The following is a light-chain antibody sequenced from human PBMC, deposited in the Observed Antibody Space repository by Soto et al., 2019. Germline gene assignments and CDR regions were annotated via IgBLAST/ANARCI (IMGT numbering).Light chain of an antibody. CDR1: SSNIGNNY. J-gene: IGLJ1*01. Sequence: QSELTQAPSVSAVPGQKVTISCSGSSSNIGNNYVSWYQQLPGTAPKLLIYDNNKRPSGIPDRFSGSKSGTSATLGITGLQTGDEADYYCGTWDSSLSAYVFGTGTKVT. CDR3: GTWDSSLSAYV. V-gene: IGLV1-51*01. CDR2: DNN.